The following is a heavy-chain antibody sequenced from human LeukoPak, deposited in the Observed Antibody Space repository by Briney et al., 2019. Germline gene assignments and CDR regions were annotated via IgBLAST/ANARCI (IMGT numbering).Heavy chain of an antibody. CDR3: AREYSSFEF. J-gene: IGHJ4*01. D-gene: IGHD4-11*01. CDR1: GGSISPYY. CDR2: IHDSGST. V-gene: IGHV4-59*12. Sequence: MPSETLSLTCTVSGGSISPYYWSWIRQTPEKGLEWLGYIHDSGSTSYNPSLKSRVTISVDTSKNQLSLELTSVTAADTAVYYCAREYSSFEFWGQGLLVTVSS.